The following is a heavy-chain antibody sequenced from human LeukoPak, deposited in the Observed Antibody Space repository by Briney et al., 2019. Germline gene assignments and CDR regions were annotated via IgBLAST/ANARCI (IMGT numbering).Heavy chain of an antibody. CDR1: GDSVSSNSAA. V-gene: IGHV6-1*01. CDR2: TYHRSKWYN. CDR3: AGGRDTDMSY. J-gene: IGHJ1*01. Sequence: SQTLSLTCAISGDSVSSNSAAWNWIRQSPSRGLEWLGRTYHRSKWYNNYAVSVKSRITITPDTSKNQFPLQLKSVTPEDTAVYYCAGGRDTDMSYWGQGTLVTVSS. D-gene: IGHD1-26*01.